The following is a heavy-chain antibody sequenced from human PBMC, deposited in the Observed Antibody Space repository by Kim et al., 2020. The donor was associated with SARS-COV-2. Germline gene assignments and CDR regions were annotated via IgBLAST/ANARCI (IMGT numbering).Heavy chain of an antibody. J-gene: IGHJ6*02. CDR3: AKTSYSSSWYYYYGMDV. D-gene: IGHD6-13*01. Sequence: VKGRFTISRDNAKNTLYLQRNSRRAEDTAVYYCAKTSYSSSWYYYYGMDVWGQGTTVTVSS. V-gene: IGHV3-30*02.